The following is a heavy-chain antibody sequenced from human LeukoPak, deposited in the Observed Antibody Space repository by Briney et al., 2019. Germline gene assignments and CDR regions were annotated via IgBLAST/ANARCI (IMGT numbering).Heavy chain of an antibody. V-gene: IGHV4-34*01. CDR1: GGSFSGYY. D-gene: IGHD2-2*02. CDR2: INHSGST. CDR3: ARAPYCSSTSCYRWFDP. Sequence: SETLSLTCAVYGGSFSGYYWSWIRQPPGKGLEWIGEINHSGSTNYNPSLKSRVTISVDTSKNQFSLKLSSVTAADTAVYYCARAPYCSSTSCYRWFDPWGQGTLVTVSS. J-gene: IGHJ5*02.